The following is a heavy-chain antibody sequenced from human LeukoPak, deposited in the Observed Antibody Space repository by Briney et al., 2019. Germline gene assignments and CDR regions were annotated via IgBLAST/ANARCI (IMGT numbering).Heavy chain of an antibody. J-gene: IGHJ6*02. CDR2: IYPGDSDT. D-gene: IGHD2-15*01. V-gene: IGHV5-51*01. CDR1: GYSFSTYW. Sequence: GESLKISCKGSGYSFSTYWIGWVRQMPGKGLEWMGIIYPGDSDTRYSPSFQGQVTISADNSISTTYLQWSSLKASDTAMYYCARHDSCNWSLNLYYYHMDVWGQGATVTVSS. CDR3: ARHDSCNWSLNLYYYHMDV.